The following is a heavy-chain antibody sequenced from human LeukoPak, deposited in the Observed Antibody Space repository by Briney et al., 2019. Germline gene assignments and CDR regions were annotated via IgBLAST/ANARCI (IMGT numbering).Heavy chain of an antibody. J-gene: IGHJ4*02. CDR2: IYTSGST. V-gene: IGHV4-61*02. CDR1: SGSISSVSYY. D-gene: IGHD3-9*01. Sequence: SETLSLSCTASSGSISSVSYYWSWIRQPAGKGLEWIGRIYTSGSTNYNPSLKSRVIISVDTSKNQFSLKLSSVTAADTAVYYCARGGYDRAFDYWGQGTLVTVSS. CDR3: ARGGYDRAFDY.